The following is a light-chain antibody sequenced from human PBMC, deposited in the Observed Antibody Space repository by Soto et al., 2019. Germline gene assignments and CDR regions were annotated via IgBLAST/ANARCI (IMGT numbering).Light chain of an antibody. Sequence: QSALTQPASLSGSPGQSITISCTGTSSDVGGYNYVSWYQQHPGKAPKLMIHDVSNRPSGVSNRFSGSKSGNTASLTISGLQAEDEADYYCSSYRGSSPTHYVFGTGTKLTVL. CDR1: SSDVGGYNY. V-gene: IGLV2-14*03. J-gene: IGLJ1*01. CDR3: SSYRGSSPTHYV. CDR2: DVS.